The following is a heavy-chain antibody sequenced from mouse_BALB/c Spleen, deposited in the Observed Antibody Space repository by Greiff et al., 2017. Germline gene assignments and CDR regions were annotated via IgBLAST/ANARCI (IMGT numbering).Heavy chain of an antibody. CDR1: GYTFTSYW. CDR2: IYPGDGDT. J-gene: IGHJ3*01. V-gene: IGHV1-87*01. CDR3: ARELTGSAWFAY. D-gene: IGHD4-1*01. Sequence: QVQLQQSGAELARPGASVKLSCKASGYTFTSYWMQWVKQRPGQGLEWIGAIYPGDGDTRYTQKFKGKATLTADKSSSTAYMQLSSLASEDSAVYYCARELTGSAWFAYWGQGTLVTVSA.